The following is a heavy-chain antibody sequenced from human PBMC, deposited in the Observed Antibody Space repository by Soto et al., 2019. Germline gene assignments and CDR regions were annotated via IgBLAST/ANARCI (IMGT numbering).Heavy chain of an antibody. Sequence: ASVKVSCKASGGTFSSYAISWVRQAPGQGLEWMGGIIPNSGGTNYAQKFQGRVTMTRDTSIGTAYMELSRLRSDDTAVYYCARDRNSSWPYYYYYGMDVWGQGTTVTVSS. D-gene: IGHD6-13*01. CDR2: IIPNSGGT. CDR1: GGTFSSYA. CDR3: ARDRNSSWPYYYYYGMDV. V-gene: IGHV1-2*02. J-gene: IGHJ6*02.